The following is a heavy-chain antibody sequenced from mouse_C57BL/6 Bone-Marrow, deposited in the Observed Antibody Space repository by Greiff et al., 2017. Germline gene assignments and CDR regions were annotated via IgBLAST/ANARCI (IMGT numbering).Heavy chain of an antibody. J-gene: IGHJ4*01. CDR3: ARRGTTVVARAMDY. Sequence: EVQVVESGGDLVKPGGSLKLSCAASGFTFCSYGMSWVRQTPDKRLEWVATISSGGSYTYYPDSVKGRFTISRDNAKNTLYLQMSSLKSEDTAMYYCARRGTTVVARAMDYWGQGTSVTVSS. D-gene: IGHD1-1*01. CDR1: GFTFCSYG. V-gene: IGHV5-6*01. CDR2: ISSGGSYT.